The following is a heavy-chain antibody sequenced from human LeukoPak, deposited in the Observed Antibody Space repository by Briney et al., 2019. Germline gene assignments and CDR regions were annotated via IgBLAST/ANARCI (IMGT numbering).Heavy chain of an antibody. Sequence: GGSLRLSCAASGFTFRDYWMTWVRQTPGKGLEWVSSISSSSYIYYADSVKGRITISRDNAKNSLFLQMNSLRAEDTAIYYCARRYYDTTGYAFDIWGQGTMVTVSS. CDR2: ISSSSYI. J-gene: IGHJ3*02. V-gene: IGHV3-69-1*02. CDR1: GFTFRDYW. D-gene: IGHD3-22*01. CDR3: ARRYYDTTGYAFDI.